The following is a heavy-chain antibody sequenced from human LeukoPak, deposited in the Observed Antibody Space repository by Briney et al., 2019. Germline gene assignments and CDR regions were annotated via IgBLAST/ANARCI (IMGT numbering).Heavy chain of an antibody. CDR3: ATTVHRHCSSTSCYGNNWFDP. Sequence: ASVKVSCKVSGYTLTELSMHWVRQAPGKGLEWMGGFDPEDGETIYAQKFQGRVTMTEDTSTDTAYMELSSLRSEDTAVYYCATTVHRHCSSTSCYGNNWFDPWGQGTLVTVSS. D-gene: IGHD2-2*01. J-gene: IGHJ5*02. V-gene: IGHV1-24*01. CDR1: GYTLTELS. CDR2: FDPEDGET.